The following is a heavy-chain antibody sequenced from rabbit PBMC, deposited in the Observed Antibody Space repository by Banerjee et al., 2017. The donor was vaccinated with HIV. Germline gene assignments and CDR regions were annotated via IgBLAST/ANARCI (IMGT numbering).Heavy chain of an antibody. CDR1: GFFFSNKYV. CDR3: ARGLSAAAGTGYGL. Sequence: QELLVESGGGLVKPEGFLTLTCTACGFFFSNKYVMCWVRQAPGKGLEWIACINSSSGSTVYATWARGRFTLSKTSTTTVTPQMTSMTAPDAAASFCARGLSAAAGTGYGLWGPGTLVTVS. J-gene: IGHJ4*01. V-gene: IGHV1S45*01. CDR2: INSSSGST. D-gene: IGHD8-1*01.